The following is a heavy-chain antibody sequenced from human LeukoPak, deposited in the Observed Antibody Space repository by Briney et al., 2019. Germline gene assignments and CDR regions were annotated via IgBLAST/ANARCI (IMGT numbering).Heavy chain of an antibody. J-gene: IGHJ3*02. D-gene: IGHD3-10*01. CDR1: GFTFSSYS. CDR2: ISSSSSTI. CDR3: ARHVGGSGSHDAFDI. V-gene: IGHV3-48*04. Sequence: QPGGSLRLSCAASGFTFSSYSMNWVRQAPGKGLEWVSYISSSSSTIYYADSVKGRFTISRDNAKNSLYLQMNSLRAEDTAVYYCARHVGGSGSHDAFDIWGQGTMVTVSS.